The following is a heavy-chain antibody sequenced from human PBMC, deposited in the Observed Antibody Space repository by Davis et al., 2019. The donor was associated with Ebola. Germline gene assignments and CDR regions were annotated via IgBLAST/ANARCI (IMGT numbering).Heavy chain of an antibody. CDR1: GFTFSSYG. D-gene: IGHD5-18*01. CDR2: IRYDGSNK. V-gene: IGHV3-30*02. J-gene: IGHJ4*02. Sequence: GESLKISCAASGFTFSSYGMHWVSQAPGKGLEWVAFIRYDGSNKYYADSVKGRFTISRDNSKNTLYLQMNSLKAEDTAVYYCAKERPLSGYSYRYYFDYWGQGTLVTVSS. CDR3: AKERPLSGYSYRYYFDY.